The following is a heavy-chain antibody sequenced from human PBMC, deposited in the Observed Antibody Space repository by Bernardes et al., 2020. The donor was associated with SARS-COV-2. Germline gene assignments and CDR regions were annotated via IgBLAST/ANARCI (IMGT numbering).Heavy chain of an antibody. Sequence: GESLKISCHGSGYSLTTYWISWVRPMPGKGPEWLGRIDPSDSYTNYSPSFQGHVTFSVDKSISTAYLQWGSLKASDTAMYYCARHGALPDTALDPLDYWGQGALVTVAS. V-gene: IGHV5-10-1*01. CDR1: GYSLTTYW. CDR2: IDPSDSYT. CDR3: ARHGALPDTALDPLDY. J-gene: IGHJ4*02. D-gene: IGHD5-18*01.